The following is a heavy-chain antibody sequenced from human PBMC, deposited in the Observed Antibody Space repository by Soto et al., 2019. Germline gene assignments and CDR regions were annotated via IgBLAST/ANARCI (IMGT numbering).Heavy chain of an antibody. CDR1: GGTFSSYT. CDR3: ARGNYAITLFGVGPIPDAFDI. J-gene: IGHJ3*02. D-gene: IGHD3-3*01. V-gene: IGHV1-69*02. Sequence: SVKVSCKACGGTFSSYTISWVRQAPGRGLQWMGRIIPILGIANYAQKFQGRVTITADKSTSTAYMELSSLRSEDTDVYYCARGNYAITLFGVGPIPDAFDIWGQGTMDTVSS. CDR2: IIPILGIA.